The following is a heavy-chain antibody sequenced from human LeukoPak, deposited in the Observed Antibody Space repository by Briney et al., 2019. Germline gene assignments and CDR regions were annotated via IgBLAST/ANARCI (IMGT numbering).Heavy chain of an antibody. CDR2: IKQDGSGK. D-gene: IGHD2-2*01. Sequence: PGGSLRLSCAASGFTFSSYWMSWVRQAPGKGLEWVANIKQDGSGKYYADSVKGRFTISRDNSKNTLYLQMNSLRAEDTAVYYCARGPIVVVPAAIPLDYWGQGTLVTVSS. CDR3: ARGPIVVVPAAIPLDY. CDR1: GFTFSSYW. V-gene: IGHV3-7*01. J-gene: IGHJ4*02.